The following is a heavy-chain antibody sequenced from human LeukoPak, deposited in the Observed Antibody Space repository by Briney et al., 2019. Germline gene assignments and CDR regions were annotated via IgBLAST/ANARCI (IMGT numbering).Heavy chain of an antibody. CDR2: IGYDGGNK. CDR1: GFTFSFYG. V-gene: IGHV3-30*02. Sequence: GGSLRLSCAASGFTFSFYGMHWVRQAPGKGLEWAAFIGYDGGNKYYADSVKGRFTVSRDNSKNPLYLQMNSLRAEDTAVYYCAKDLYNYYGSGSSFNFWGQGTLVTVSS. CDR3: AKDLYNYYGSGSSFNF. D-gene: IGHD3-10*01. J-gene: IGHJ4*02.